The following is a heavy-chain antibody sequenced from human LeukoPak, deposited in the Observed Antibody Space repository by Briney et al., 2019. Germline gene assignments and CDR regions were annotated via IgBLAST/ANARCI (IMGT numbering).Heavy chain of an antibody. CDR2: IYYSGST. V-gene: IGHV4-59*01. CDR1: GGSFSGYY. D-gene: IGHD4-17*01. J-gene: IGHJ4*02. CDR3: ARGAVTFDY. Sequence: SETLSLTCAVYGGSFSGYYWSWIRQPPGKGLEWIGYIYYSGSTNYNPSLKSRVTISVDTSKNQFSLKLSSVTAADTAVYYCARGAVTFDYWGQGTLVTVSS.